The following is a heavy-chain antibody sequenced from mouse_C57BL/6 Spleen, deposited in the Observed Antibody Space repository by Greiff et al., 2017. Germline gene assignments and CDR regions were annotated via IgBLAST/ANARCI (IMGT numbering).Heavy chain of an antibody. D-gene: IGHD2-3*01. CDR3: ARDDGYHAWFAY. Sequence: QVQLKQPGAELVKPGASVKLSCKASGYTFTSYWMQWVKQRPGQGLEWIGEIDPSDSYTNYNQKFKGKATLTVDTSSSTAYMQLSSLTSEDSAVYYCARDDGYHAWFAYWGQGTLVTVSA. CDR2: IDPSDSYT. CDR1: GYTFTSYW. J-gene: IGHJ3*01. V-gene: IGHV1-50*01.